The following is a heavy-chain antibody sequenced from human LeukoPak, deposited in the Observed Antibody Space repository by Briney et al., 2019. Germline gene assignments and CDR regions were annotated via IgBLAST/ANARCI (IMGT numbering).Heavy chain of an antibody. CDR1: GFTFSTYW. J-gene: IGHJ4*02. D-gene: IGHD3-10*01. Sequence: GGSLRLSCTASGFTFSTYWMSWVRQAPGKGLEWVANTREDGSEKYYVDSVKGRFTISRDNAKNSLYLQMNSLRAEDTAVYYCARELAGHYYGSGSSFDYWGQGTLVTGSS. V-gene: IGHV3-7*01. CDR2: TREDGSEK. CDR3: ARELAGHYYGSGSSFDY.